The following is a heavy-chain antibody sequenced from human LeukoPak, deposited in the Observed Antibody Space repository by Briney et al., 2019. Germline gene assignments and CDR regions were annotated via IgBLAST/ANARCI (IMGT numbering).Heavy chain of an antibody. CDR3: ARDYYDSSGYFIGSPHY. Sequence: PGGSLRLSCAASGFTFSSYAMHWVRRAPGKGLEWVAVISYDGSNKYYTDSVKGRFTISRDNSKNTLYLQMNSLRAEDTAVYYCARDYYDSSGYFIGSPHYWGQGTLVTVSS. D-gene: IGHD3-22*01. V-gene: IGHV3-30-3*01. CDR1: GFTFSSYA. CDR2: ISYDGSNK. J-gene: IGHJ4*02.